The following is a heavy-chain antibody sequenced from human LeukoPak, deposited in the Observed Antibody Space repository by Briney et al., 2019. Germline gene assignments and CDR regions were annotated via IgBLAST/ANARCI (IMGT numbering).Heavy chain of an antibody. CDR3: ASPRSGYRYTFDY. CDR1: AASISNYY. CDR2: ISTSGST. D-gene: IGHD3-22*01. V-gene: IGHV4-4*09. J-gene: IGHJ4*02. Sequence: PSETLSLTCAVSAASISNYYWSWLRQAPGKGLEWIGYISTSGSTNCNPSLKSRVSISLDTSKNRFSLNLNFVTAADTAVYYCASPRSGYRYTFDYWGQGALVTVSS.